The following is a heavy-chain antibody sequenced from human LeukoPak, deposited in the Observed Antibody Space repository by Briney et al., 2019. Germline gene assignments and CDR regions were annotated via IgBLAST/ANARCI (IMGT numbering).Heavy chain of an antibody. V-gene: IGHV3-48*04. Sequence: GGSLRLSCAASGFTFSSYSMNWVRQAPGKGLEWVSYISSSSSTIYYADSVKGRFTISRDNAKNSLYLQMNSLRAEDTAVYYCARVVGYCSSTSCPPGDYWGQGTLVTVSS. CDR3: ARVVGYCSSTSCPPGDY. CDR1: GFTFSSYS. D-gene: IGHD2-2*01. CDR2: ISSSSSTI. J-gene: IGHJ4*02.